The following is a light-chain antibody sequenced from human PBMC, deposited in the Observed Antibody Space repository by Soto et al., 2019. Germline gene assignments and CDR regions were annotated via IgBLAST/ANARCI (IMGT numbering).Light chain of an antibody. CDR2: DVR. J-gene: IGLJ3*02. V-gene: IGLV2-11*01. CDR1: SSDVGGWPH. CDR3: CSYAGSYSWV. Sequence: QSALTQPASVSASPGQSITISCAGTSSDVGGWPHVSWYQQHPGKAPKLVIYDVRERPSGVPDRFSGSKFGNTASLAISGLQAEDEAEYFCCSYAGSYSWVFGGGTKLTVL.